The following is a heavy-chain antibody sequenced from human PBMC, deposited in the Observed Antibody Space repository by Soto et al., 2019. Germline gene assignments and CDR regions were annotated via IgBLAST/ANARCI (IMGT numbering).Heavy chain of an antibody. V-gene: IGHV4-4*07. Sequence: KTSETLSLTCTVSGGSISSYYWSWIRQPAGKGLEWIGRIYTSGSTNYNPSLKSRVTMSVDTSKNQFSLKLSSVTAADTAVYYCAREIAVAGTGVSWFDPWGQGTLVTVSS. D-gene: IGHD6-19*01. CDR2: IYTSGST. J-gene: IGHJ5*02. CDR1: GGSISSYY. CDR3: AREIAVAGTGVSWFDP.